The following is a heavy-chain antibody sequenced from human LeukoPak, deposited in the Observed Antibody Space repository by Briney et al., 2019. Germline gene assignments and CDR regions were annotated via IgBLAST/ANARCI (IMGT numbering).Heavy chain of an antibody. Sequence: PGVSLTLYCAASAFIINSFGWQRLRQTQGKGLEGVIFIQDDESNKYYADSVKGRVTISRDNSKNTLFLQMNSLRPEDTALYYCARQMVERPHYYYMDVWGKGTTVTVSS. CDR3: ARQMVERPHYYYMDV. D-gene: IGHD2-15*01. CDR1: AFIINSFG. CDR2: IQDDESNK. V-gene: IGHV3-30*02. J-gene: IGHJ6*03.